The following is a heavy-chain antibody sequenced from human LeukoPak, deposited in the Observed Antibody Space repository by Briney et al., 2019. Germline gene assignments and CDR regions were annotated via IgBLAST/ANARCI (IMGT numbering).Heavy chain of an antibody. D-gene: IGHD3-22*01. CDR2: ISSSGSTI. CDR3: ARERGPYYYDSSGYYEGVDY. Sequence: GGSLRLSCAASGFTFSDYYMSWLRQAPGKGLEGVSYISSSGSTIYYADSVKGRFTISRDNAKNSLYIQMNRLRAEEKAVYYCARERGPYYYDSSGYYEGVDYWGQGTLVTVSS. CDR1: GFTFSDYY. V-gene: IGHV3-11*04. J-gene: IGHJ4*02.